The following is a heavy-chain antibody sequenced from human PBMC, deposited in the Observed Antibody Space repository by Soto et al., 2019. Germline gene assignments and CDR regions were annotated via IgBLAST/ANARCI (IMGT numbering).Heavy chain of an antibody. CDR2: ISANGDTI. J-gene: IGHJ4*02. V-gene: IGHV3-9*01. CDR1: GFTVDDYA. CDR3: TKDMKCGGITTIHYFDS. D-gene: IGHD5-12*01. Sequence: EAQLVESGGGLEQPGRSLRLSCVASGFTVDDYAMHWVRQAPGKGLEWVSGISANGDTIDYADSVKGRFTISRDNAKNSLSVQMNRLTPEETALYYCTKDMKCGGITTIHYFDSWGQRTQVTVSS.